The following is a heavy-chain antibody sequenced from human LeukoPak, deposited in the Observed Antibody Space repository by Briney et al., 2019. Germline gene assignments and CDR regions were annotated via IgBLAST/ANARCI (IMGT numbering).Heavy chain of an antibody. V-gene: IGHV3-49*04. CDR1: GFTFGDYG. D-gene: IGHD3-10*01. Sequence: GGSLRLSCTASGFTFGDYGMSWVRQAPGKGLEWMGFIKRKVYGGTTEYAASMKGRFTISRDDSKSIAYLQMNSLKTEDTAVYYCTRDLEVRGVYMGQDYWGQGTLVTVSS. CDR2: IKRKVYGGTT. J-gene: IGHJ4*02. CDR3: TRDLEVRGVYMGQDY.